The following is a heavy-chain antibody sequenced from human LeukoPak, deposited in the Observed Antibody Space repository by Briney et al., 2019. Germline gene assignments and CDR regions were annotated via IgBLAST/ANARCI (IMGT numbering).Heavy chain of an antibody. CDR3: ARHHFGPRDAFDI. CDR1: GYTFTNYW. V-gene: IGHV5-51*01. D-gene: IGHD3-10*01. J-gene: IGHJ3*02. Sequence: GESLKISCKGSGYTFTNYWIGWVRQMPGKGLEFMGIIYPGDSDTRYSPSFQGQVTISVDKSINTAYLQWSSLKASDSAMYYCARHHFGPRDAFDIWGQGTMVTVSS. CDR2: IYPGDSDT.